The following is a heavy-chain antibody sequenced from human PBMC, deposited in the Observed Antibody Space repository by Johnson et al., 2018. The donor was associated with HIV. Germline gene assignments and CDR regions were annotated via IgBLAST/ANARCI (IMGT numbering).Heavy chain of an antibody. CDR3: ARDGDNPRI. CDR2: IKSKTDGGTT. V-gene: IGHV3-15*01. J-gene: IGHJ3*02. CDR1: GFIFTNAW. D-gene: IGHD7-27*01. Sequence: VQLVESGGGLVQPGGSLRVSCAASGFIFTNAWMSWVRQAPGKGLEWVGRIKSKTDGGTTDYAAPVKGRFTISRDDSESTLYLQMNSLRAEDTAVYYCARDGDNPRIWGQGTMVTVSS.